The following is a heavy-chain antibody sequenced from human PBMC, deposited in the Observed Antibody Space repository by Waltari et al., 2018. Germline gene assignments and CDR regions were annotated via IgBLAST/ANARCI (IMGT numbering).Heavy chain of an antibody. CDR2: INHSRRT. CDR3: ARALGAMVRGVIKYNWFDP. J-gene: IGHJ5*02. V-gene: IGHV4-34*01. CDR1: GGSFRGYE. D-gene: IGHD3-10*01. Sequence: QVQLQQWGAGLLTPSETLSLPCAVYGGSFRGYEWSWIRQPPGKGREWIGEINHSRRTNYNPSLKSRVTISVDTSKNQFSLKLSSVTAADTAVYYCARALGAMVRGVIKYNWFDPWGQGTLVTVSS.